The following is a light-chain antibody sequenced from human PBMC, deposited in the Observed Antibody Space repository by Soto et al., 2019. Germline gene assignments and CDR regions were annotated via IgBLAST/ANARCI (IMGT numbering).Light chain of an antibody. Sequence: ILMTQSPATVSVSPGESSTLSCRASQNIYYNVAWYQHRPGQAPRLLIYRASTRAPGVPARFSGSGSGTEFTLTISSLQPEDFTVYSCLQYHNLWACGQGNKGDIK. V-gene: IGKV3-15*01. CDR2: RAS. J-gene: IGKJ1*01. CDR3: LQYHNLWA. CDR1: QNIYYN.